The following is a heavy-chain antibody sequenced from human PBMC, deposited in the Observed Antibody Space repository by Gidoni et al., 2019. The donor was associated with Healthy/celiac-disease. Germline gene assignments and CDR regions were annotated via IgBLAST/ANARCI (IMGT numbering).Heavy chain of an antibody. CDR2: IWYDGSNK. CDR3: ARAEVMTTVTQGGAFDI. CDR1: GFTFSSYG. Sequence: QVQLVESGGGVVQPGRSLRLSCAASGFTFSSYGMDWVRQAPGKGLEWVAVIWYDGSNKYYADSVKGRFTISRDNSKNTLYLQMNSLRAEDTAVYYCARAEVMTTVTQGGAFDIWGQGTMVTVSS. D-gene: IGHD4-4*01. J-gene: IGHJ3*02. V-gene: IGHV3-33*08.